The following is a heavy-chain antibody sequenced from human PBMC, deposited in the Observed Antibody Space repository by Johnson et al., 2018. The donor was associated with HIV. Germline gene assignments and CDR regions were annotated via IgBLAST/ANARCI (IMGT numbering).Heavy chain of an antibody. CDR2: IKQDGSEK. CDR1: GFTFSSYW. CDR3: AREMGREDDAFDI. D-gene: IGHD1-26*01. V-gene: IGHV3-7*03. Sequence: VQLMESEGGLVQPGGSLRLSCAASGFTFSSYWMSWVRQAPGKGLEWVANIKQDGSEKYYVDSVKGRFTISRDNAKNSLYLQMNSLRAEDTAVYYCAREMGREDDAFDIWGQGTMVTVSS. J-gene: IGHJ3*02.